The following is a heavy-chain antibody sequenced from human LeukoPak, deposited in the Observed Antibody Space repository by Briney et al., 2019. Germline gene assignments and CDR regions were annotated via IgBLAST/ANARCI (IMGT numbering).Heavy chain of an antibody. CDR2: IYYSGST. V-gene: IGHV4-39*01. D-gene: IGHD3-22*01. CDR1: GGSISSSSYY. CDR3: ARLSYYYDSSGYYRTTFDY. Sequence: SETLSLTCTVSGGSISSSSYYWAWIRQPPGKGLEWIGSIYYSGSTYYNPSLKSRVTISVDTSKNQFSLKLSSVTAADTAVYYCARLSYYYDSSGYYRTTFDYWGQGTLVTVSS. J-gene: IGHJ4*02.